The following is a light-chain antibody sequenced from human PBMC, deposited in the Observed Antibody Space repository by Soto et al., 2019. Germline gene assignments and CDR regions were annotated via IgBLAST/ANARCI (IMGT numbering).Light chain of an antibody. CDR1: QDSNTY. J-gene: IGKJ5*01. CDR3: QQRKSYPIT. CDR2: AAS. V-gene: IGKV1-9*01. Sequence: DIPLTQSPSFLSASVGDRVTITCRASQDSNTYLAWYQQKPGKAPKLLIFAASTLQNGVPSRFSGSGSGTEFTVTITILQPEDFATYYCQQRKSYPITFGQGTRLEIK.